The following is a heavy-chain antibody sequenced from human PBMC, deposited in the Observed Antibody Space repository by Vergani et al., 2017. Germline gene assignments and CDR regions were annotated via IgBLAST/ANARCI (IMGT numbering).Heavy chain of an antibody. D-gene: IGHD6-19*01. CDR3: ARGIAVAGKYWYFDL. V-gene: IGHV1-2*04. J-gene: IGHJ2*01. CDR2: INPNSGGT. CDR1: GYTFTGYY. Sequence: QVQLVQSGAEVKNPGASVKVSCKASGYTFTGYYMHWVRQAPGQGLEWMAWINPNSGGTNYAQKFQGWVTMTRDTSISTAYMELGRLRSDDTAVYYCARGIAVAGKYWYFDLWGRGTLVTVSS.